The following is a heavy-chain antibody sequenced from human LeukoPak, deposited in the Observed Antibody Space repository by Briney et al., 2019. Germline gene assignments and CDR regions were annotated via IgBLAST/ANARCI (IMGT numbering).Heavy chain of an antibody. CDR1: GYTFTGYY. CDR2: ISPNSGDT. J-gene: IGHJ4*02. D-gene: IGHD1-26*01. Sequence: GASVKVSCKASGYTFTGYYIHWVRQAPGQGLEWMGWISPNSGDTSYAQKFQGRVTMTRDTSISTAYMEVSSLRSDDTAVYYCARGGPPWELRQGGVDYWGQGTLVTVSS. V-gene: IGHV1-2*02. CDR3: ARGGPPWELRQGGVDY.